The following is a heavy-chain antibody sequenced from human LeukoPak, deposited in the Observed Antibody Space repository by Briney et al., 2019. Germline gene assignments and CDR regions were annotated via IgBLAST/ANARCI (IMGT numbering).Heavy chain of an antibody. Sequence: GESLKISCMSSGFIFTYTWIDWGRQVPGKGLEWMGIINPADSDTRYSPSLQGQVTFSVDKSNRTAFLQWSSLKASDPAMYYCARPADGHEFAYCGPGTLVTVSS. J-gene: IGHJ4*01. CDR1: GFIFTYTW. D-gene: IGHD5-24*01. CDR2: INPADSDT. V-gene: IGHV5-51*01. CDR3: ARPADGHEFAY.